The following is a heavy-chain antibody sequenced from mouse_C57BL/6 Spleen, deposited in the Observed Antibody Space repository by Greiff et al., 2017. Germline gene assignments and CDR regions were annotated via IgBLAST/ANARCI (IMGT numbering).Heavy chain of an antibody. CDR1: GYTFTSYW. J-gene: IGHJ2*01. CDR2: IDPSDSYT. Sequence: VQLQQPGAELVKPGASVKLSCKASGYTFTSYWMQWVKQRPGQGLEWIGEIDPSDSYTNYNQKFKGKATLTVDTSSSTAYMQLSSLTSEDSAVYYCARGGGTGTVDYWGQGTTLTVSS. CDR3: ARGGGTGTVDY. V-gene: IGHV1-50*01. D-gene: IGHD4-1*01.